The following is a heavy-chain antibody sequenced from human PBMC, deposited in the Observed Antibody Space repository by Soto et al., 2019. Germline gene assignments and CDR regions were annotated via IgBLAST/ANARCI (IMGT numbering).Heavy chain of an antibody. Sequence: GGSLRLSCAASGFTFSDYYMTWIRQAPGCGLEWVSYISSSSGTISYANSVKGRFTITRNNAQNSLYLQMTSLRVEDTAVYYCARGTYRSKTDFDYWGQGTLVTVSS. CDR2: ISSSSGTI. CDR1: GFTFSDYY. CDR3: ARGTYRSKTDFDY. J-gene: IGHJ4*02. D-gene: IGHD6-13*01. V-gene: IGHV3-11*01.